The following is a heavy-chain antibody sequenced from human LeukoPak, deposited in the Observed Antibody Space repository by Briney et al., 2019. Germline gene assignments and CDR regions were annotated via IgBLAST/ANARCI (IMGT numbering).Heavy chain of an antibody. CDR2: IWYDGSNK. J-gene: IGHJ4*02. CDR3: ARDRRGGCSGGSCYFSWDAFDI. CDR1: GFTFSGYG. D-gene: IGHD2-15*01. V-gene: IGHV3-33*01. Sequence: GGSLRLSCAASGFTFSGYGMHWVRQAPGKGLEWVAVIWYDGSNKYYADSVKGRFTISRDNSKNTLYLQMNSLRAEDTAVYYCARDRRGGCSGGSCYFSWDAFDIWGQGTLVTVSS.